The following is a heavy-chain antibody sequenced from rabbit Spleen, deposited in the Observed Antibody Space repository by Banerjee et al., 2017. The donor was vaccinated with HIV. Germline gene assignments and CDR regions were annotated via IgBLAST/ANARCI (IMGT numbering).Heavy chain of an antibody. J-gene: IGHJ6*01. V-gene: IGHV1S40*01. CDR1: GVSFNDKDV. Sequence: QSLEESEGDLVKPGASLTLTCKASGVSFNDKDVMCWVRQAPGKGLEWITCINIVTGKSVYASWAKGRFTMSRTSSTTVTLQMTSLTAADTATYFCGRDVYGMDLWGQGTLVTVS. CDR3: GRDVYGMDL. CDR2: INIVTGKS.